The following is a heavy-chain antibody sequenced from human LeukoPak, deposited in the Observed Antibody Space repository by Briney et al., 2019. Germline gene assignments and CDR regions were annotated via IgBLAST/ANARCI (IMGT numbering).Heavy chain of an antibody. D-gene: IGHD3-22*01. Sequence: SETLSLTCAVYGGSFSGYYWSWIRQPPGKGLEWIGEINHSGSTNYNPSLKSRVTISVDTSKNQFSLKLSSVTAADTAVYYCAGSFTCYYDSSGSPSYWGQGTLVTVSS. CDR1: GGSFSGYY. V-gene: IGHV4-34*01. CDR3: AGSFTCYYDSSGSPSY. J-gene: IGHJ4*02. CDR2: INHSGST.